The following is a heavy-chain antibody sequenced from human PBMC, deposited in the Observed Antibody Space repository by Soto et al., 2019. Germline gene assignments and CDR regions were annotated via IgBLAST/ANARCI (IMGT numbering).Heavy chain of an antibody. J-gene: IGHJ4*02. V-gene: IGHV3-23*01. Sequence: VQLLESGGGLVQPGGSLRLSCAASGFTFSIYVMTWVRQAPEKGLEWVSTISGDGSSIYYADSVKGRFTVSRDNSKNTLYLQMNSLRAEDTAVYYCAKLEYVGAFDYWGQGTLVTVSS. CDR3: AKLEYVGAFDY. D-gene: IGHD3-10*01. CDR1: GFTFSIYV. CDR2: ISGDGSSI.